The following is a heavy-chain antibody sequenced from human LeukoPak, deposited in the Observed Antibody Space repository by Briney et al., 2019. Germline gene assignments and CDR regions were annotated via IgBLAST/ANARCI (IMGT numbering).Heavy chain of an antibody. CDR1: GYTFTNHW. J-gene: IGHJ4*02. CDR3: ARAPDSDSGYDYFDY. D-gene: IGHD5-12*01. V-gene: IGHV5-10-1*01. CDR2: IDPSDSYT. Sequence: GESLKISCKGSGYTFTNHWISWERQMPGKGLEWMGKIDPSDSYTNYSPSFQGHVTISADKSISTAYLQWSSLKASDTAMYYCARAPDSDSGYDYFDYWGQGTLVTVSS.